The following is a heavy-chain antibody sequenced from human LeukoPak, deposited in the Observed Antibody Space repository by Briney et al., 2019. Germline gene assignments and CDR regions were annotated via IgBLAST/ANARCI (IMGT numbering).Heavy chain of an antibody. V-gene: IGHV1-69*06. CDR2: IIPIFGTA. D-gene: IGHD6-6*01. J-gene: IGHJ4*02. Sequence: SVKVSCKASGGTFSSYAISWVRQAPGQGLEWMGRIIPIFGTANYAQKFQGRVTITADKSTSTAYMELSSLRSEDTAVYYCAREGPTIAARLYYWGQGTLVTVSS. CDR1: GGTFSSYA. CDR3: AREGPTIAARLYY.